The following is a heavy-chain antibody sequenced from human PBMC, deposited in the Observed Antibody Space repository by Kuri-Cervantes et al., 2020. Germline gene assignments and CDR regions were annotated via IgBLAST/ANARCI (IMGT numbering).Heavy chain of an antibody. Sequence: GSLRLSCAVYGGSFSDYYWTWIRQPPGKGLEWIGEINHKRKTNYNPSLKSRITLSVDTSKNQFSLKLSAVTAADTAVYYCARNYYDSSGYYHFDYWGQGTLVTVSS. J-gene: IGHJ4*02. CDR2: INHKRKT. D-gene: IGHD3-22*01. CDR1: GGSFSDYY. CDR3: ARNYYDSSGYYHFDY. V-gene: IGHV4-34*10.